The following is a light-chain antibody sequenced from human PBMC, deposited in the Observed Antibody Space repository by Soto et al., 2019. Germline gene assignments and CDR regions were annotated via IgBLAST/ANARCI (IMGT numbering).Light chain of an antibody. CDR1: SSNIGSNT. Sequence: QSVLTQPPSASGAPGQRVTISCSGSSSNIGSNTVNWYQQLPGTAPKLLIYTNNQRPSGVRDRFSGSRSRTSASLAISGLQSEDEADYYCAAWDDSLNGFVFGTGTKVTVL. V-gene: IGLV1-44*01. J-gene: IGLJ1*01. CDR3: AAWDDSLNGFV. CDR2: TNN.